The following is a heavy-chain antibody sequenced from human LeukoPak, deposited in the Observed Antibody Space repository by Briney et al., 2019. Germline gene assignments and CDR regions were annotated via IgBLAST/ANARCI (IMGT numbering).Heavy chain of an antibody. D-gene: IGHD4-17*01. J-gene: IGHJ4*02. CDR1: GFIFSSYG. CDR2: ISHDGGNK. CDR3: AKWSTVTTSDFY. Sequence: PGGSLRLSCAASGFIFSSYGMHWVRQAPGKGLEWVAVISHDGGNKYYADSVKGRFTISRDNSKSTLYLQMNSLRAEDTAVYYCAKWSTVTTSDFYWGQGTLVTVSS. V-gene: IGHV3-30*18.